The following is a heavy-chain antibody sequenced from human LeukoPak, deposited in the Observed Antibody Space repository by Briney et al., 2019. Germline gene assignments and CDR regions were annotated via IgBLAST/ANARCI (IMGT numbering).Heavy chain of an antibody. CDR1: GFTFSSYS. Sequence: GGSLRLSCAASGFTFSSYSMNWVRQAPGKGLEWVSYISSSSSTIYYADSVKGRFTISRDNAKNSLYLQMNSLRAEDTAVYYCARSFRYFDWLPIDYWGQGTLVTVSS. CDR3: ARSFRYFDWLPIDY. V-gene: IGHV3-48*01. CDR2: ISSSSSTI. D-gene: IGHD3-9*01. J-gene: IGHJ4*02.